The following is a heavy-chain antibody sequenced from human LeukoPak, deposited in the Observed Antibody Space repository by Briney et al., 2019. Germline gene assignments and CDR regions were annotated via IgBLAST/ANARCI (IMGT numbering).Heavy chain of an antibody. CDR3: AKDEGPLYYGPDY. V-gene: IGHV3-74*01. D-gene: IGHD3-10*01. Sequence: QPGGSMRLSCAASGLAFSAYKMHWVRQAPRKGLVWVSRISTDGYTTDYADSVKGRFTISRDNSKNTLYLQMNSLRAEDTAVYYCAKDEGPLYYGPDYWGQGTLVTVSS. CDR2: ISTDGYTT. CDR1: GLAFSAYK. J-gene: IGHJ4*02.